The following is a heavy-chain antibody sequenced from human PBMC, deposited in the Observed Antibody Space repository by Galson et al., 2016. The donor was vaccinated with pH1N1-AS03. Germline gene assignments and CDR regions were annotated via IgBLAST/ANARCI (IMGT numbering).Heavy chain of an antibody. CDR2: MSGSAITI. V-gene: IGHV3-11*01. CDR3: ARLRWSNFGDAFDL. Sequence: SLRLSCAASGFAFSDYFMSWIRQAPGKGLEWVSSMSGSAITIYYTDSVKGRFTISRDNPKNSLFLQMSNLRGEDTAVYYCARLRWSNFGDAFDLWGQGTMVTVSS. J-gene: IGHJ3*01. D-gene: IGHD4-23*01. CDR1: GFAFSDYF.